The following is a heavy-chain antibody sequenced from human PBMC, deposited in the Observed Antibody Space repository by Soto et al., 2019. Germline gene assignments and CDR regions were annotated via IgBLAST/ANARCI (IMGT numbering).Heavy chain of an antibody. D-gene: IGHD2-8*01. CDR2: IYPGDSDT. Sequence: PGESLKISCTGSGYRFSSYWIAWVRQMPGKGLEWMGIIYPGDSDTKYSPSFEGQVTISADKSSSTAYLQWGSLKASDTAMYYCARQGSNGAYYYYGMDVWGQGTTVTVSS. CDR1: GYRFSSYW. V-gene: IGHV5-51*01. CDR3: ARQGSNGAYYYYGMDV. J-gene: IGHJ6*02.